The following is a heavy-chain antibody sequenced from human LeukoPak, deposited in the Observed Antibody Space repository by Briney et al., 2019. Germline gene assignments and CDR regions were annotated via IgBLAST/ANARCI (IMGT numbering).Heavy chain of an antibody. CDR1: GGSISSSNW. D-gene: IGHD1-26*01. J-gene: IGHJ6*02. Sequence: PSETLSLTCAVSGGSISSSNWWSWVRQPPGKGLEWIGEIYHSGSTNYNPSLKSRVTISVDKSKNQFSLKLSSVTAADTAVYYCARGGRPGSYYYGMDVWGQGTTVTVSS. CDR3: ARGGRPGSYYYGMDV. CDR2: IYHSGST. V-gene: IGHV4-4*02.